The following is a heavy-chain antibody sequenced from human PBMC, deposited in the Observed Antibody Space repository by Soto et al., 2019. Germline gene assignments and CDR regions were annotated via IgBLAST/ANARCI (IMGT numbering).Heavy chain of an antibody. V-gene: IGHV4-59*08. CDR3: ARHGSDSGWFFFGP. CDR1: GGAIGGYY. Sequence: LSLTCSLSGGAIGGYYWSWIRQPPGKALEWIGHVSYSGSTDYHPSIKSRVSIPIDTSKNQFSLKMISVTAADTAVYYCARHGSDSGWFFFGPWGQGALVTVSS. CDR2: VSYSGST. J-gene: IGHJ5*02. D-gene: IGHD6-19*01.